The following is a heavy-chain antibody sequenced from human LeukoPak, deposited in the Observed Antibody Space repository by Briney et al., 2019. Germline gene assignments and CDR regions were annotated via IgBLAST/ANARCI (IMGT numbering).Heavy chain of an antibody. CDR3: ARETPYGDYGGDYGMDV. V-gene: IGHV3-30-3*01. CDR1: GFTFSSYA. D-gene: IGHD4-17*01. CDR2: ISYDGSNK. Sequence: GGSLRLSCAASGFTFSSYAMHWVRQAPGKGLEWVAVISYDGSNKYYADSVKGRFTISRDNSKNTLYLQMNSLRAEDTAVYYCARETPYGDYGGDYGMDVWGQGTTGTVSS. J-gene: IGHJ6*02.